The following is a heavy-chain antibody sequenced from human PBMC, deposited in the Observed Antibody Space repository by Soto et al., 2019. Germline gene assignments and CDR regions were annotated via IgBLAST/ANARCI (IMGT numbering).Heavy chain of an antibody. CDR2: INPNSGGT. V-gene: IGHV1-2*04. D-gene: IGHD6-13*01. J-gene: IGHJ6*02. CDR3: AREKGSSSWYRLGKCYYYGMDV. Sequence: ASVKVSCKASGYTFTGYYMHWVRQAPGQGLEWMGWINPNSGGTNYAQKFQGWVTMTRDTSISTAYMELSRLRSDDTAVYYCAREKGSSSWYRLGKCYYYGMDVWGQGTTVTVSS. CDR1: GYTFTGYY.